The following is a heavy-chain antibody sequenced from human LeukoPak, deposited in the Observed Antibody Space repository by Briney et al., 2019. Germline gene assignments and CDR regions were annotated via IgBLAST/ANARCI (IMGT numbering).Heavy chain of an antibody. J-gene: IGHJ4*02. V-gene: IGHV3-48*04. CDR1: GFTFRSFD. Sequence: GGSLRLSCAASGFTFRSFDMNWVRQAPGRGLEWVSYISTGSGTIYYADSVKGRFTISRDDAKNSLFLQMSSLRAEDTAVYYCARAFDYWGQGTLVTVSS. CDR2: ISTGSGTI. CDR3: ARAFDY.